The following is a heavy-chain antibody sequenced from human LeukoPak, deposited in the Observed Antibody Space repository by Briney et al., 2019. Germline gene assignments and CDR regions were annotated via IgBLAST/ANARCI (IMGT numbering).Heavy chain of an antibody. CDR1: GFTFSSYC. V-gene: IGHV3-48*02. D-gene: IGHD2-15*01. CDR2: ISLSSGTI. Sequence: GGSLRLSCAASGFTFSSYCMNWVRQAPGKGLEWISYISLSSGTIYYADSVKGRFTISRDNAKNSLYLQMNSLRDEDTAVYYCARDRGYCSGGSCYTYYSDYWGQGTLVTVSS. CDR3: ARDRGYCSGGSCYTYYSDY. J-gene: IGHJ4*02.